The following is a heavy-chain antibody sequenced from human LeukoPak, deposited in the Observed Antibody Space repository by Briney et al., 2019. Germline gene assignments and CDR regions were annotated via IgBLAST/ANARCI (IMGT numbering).Heavy chain of an antibody. D-gene: IGHD2-8*01. V-gene: IGHV3-43D*03. CDR3: AKSQGYAMSDYFDY. CDR1: GFTFDDYA. CDR2: ISWDGGST. Sequence: GGSLRLSCAASGFTFDDYAMHWVRQAPGKGLEWVSLISWDGGSTYYADSVEGRFTISRDNSKNSLYLQMNSLRAEDTALYYCAKSQGYAMSDYFDYWGQGTLVTVSS. J-gene: IGHJ4*02.